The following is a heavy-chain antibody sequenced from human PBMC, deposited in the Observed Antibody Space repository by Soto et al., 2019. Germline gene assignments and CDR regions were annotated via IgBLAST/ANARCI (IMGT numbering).Heavy chain of an antibody. J-gene: IGHJ5*02. V-gene: IGHV4-59*12. CDR3: ARGGIIMVRGRHWFDP. Sequence: SETLSLTCTVSGGSISSYYWSWIRQPPGKGLEWIGYIYYSGSTNYNPSLKSRVTISVDTSKKQFSLKLSSVTAADTAVYYCARGGIIMVRGRHWFDPWGQGTLVTVSS. CDR2: IYYSGST. D-gene: IGHD3-10*01. CDR1: GGSISSYY.